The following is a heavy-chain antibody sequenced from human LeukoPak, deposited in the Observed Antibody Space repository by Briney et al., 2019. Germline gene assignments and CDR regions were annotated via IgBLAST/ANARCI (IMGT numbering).Heavy chain of an antibody. D-gene: IGHD6-19*01. CDR2: ITSSGRAI. CDR3: ARDQIGPVAGTDY. V-gene: IGHV3-48*03. CDR1: GFTFSNYE. J-gene: IGHJ4*02. Sequence: GGSLRLSCAASGFTFSNYEMNWVRQAPGKGLEWLSYITSSGRAIYYADSVKGRFTISRDNAKNSLYLQMNSLRAEDTAVYYSARDQIGPVAGTDYWGQGTLVTVSS.